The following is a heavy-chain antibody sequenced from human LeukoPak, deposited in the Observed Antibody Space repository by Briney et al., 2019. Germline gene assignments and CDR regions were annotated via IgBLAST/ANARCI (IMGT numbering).Heavy chain of an antibody. Sequence: SETLSLTCAVYGGSFSGYYWSWIRQPPGKGLEWIGEINHSGSTNYNPSLESRVTISVDTSKNQFSLKLSSVTAADTAVYYCARRCSSTSCYRSWLGERRYYFDYWGQGTLVTVSS. CDR1: GGSFSGYY. D-gene: IGHD2-2*01. V-gene: IGHV4-34*01. CDR3: ARRCSSTSCYRSWLGERRYYFDY. J-gene: IGHJ4*02. CDR2: INHSGST.